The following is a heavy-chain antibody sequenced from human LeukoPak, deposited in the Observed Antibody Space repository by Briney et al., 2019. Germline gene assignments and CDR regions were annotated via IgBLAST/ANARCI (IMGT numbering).Heavy chain of an antibody. V-gene: IGHV4-39*06. D-gene: IGHD2-15*01. CDR3: ARGHWSGGSCSPHEY. J-gene: IGHJ4*02. CDR2: IYYSGST. CDR1: AGSISSSSYY. Sequence: PSETLSLTCTVSAGSISSSSYYWGWIRQPPGKGLEWIGSIYYSGSTYYNPALRSRVTVSVDTSKKQFARKVGSGTAAHTAVYLRARGHWSGGSCSPHEYWGQGTMDTVSS.